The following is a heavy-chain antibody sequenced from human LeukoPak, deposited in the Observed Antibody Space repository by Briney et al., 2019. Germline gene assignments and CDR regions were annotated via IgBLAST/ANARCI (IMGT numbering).Heavy chain of an antibody. CDR3: ARDCSDGNYHMVV. Sequence: GGSLRLSCGTSGFTVSRNYMSWVRQAPGKGPEWVSVIYGGGSTSYADSVKGRFIISRDNSKDTLYLQMNSLRADDTAVYYCARDCSDGNYHMVVWGKGTTVIVSS. CDR1: GFTVSRNY. D-gene: IGHD5-24*01. J-gene: IGHJ6*03. V-gene: IGHV3-53*01. CDR2: IYGGGST.